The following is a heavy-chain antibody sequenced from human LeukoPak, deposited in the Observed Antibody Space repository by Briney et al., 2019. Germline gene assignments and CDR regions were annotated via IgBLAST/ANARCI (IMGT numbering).Heavy chain of an antibody. V-gene: IGHV3-74*01. CDR3: ARGQSSGWYPD. J-gene: IGHJ4*02. Sequence: PGGSLRLSCAASGFTFSTYWMHWVRQAPGKGLVWGSRINNDGSSTGYADSMKGRFTISRDNVKNTVYLQMNSLTAEDTAVYYCARGQSSGWYPDWGQGTLVTVSS. CDR2: INNDGSST. D-gene: IGHD6-19*01. CDR1: GFTFSTYW.